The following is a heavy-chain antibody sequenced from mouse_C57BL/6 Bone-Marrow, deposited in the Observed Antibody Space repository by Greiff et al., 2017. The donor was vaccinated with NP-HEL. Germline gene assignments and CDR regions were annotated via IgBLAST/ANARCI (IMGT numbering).Heavy chain of an antibody. CDR3: ARHVYYDYRKPMDY. J-gene: IGHJ4*01. D-gene: IGHD2-4*01. Sequence: EVQLVESGGGLVQPGGSLKLSCAASGFTFSDYYMYWVRQTPEKRLEWVAYISNGGGSTYYPDTVKGRFTISRDNAKNTLYLQMSSMKSEDTAMYDCARHVYYDYRKPMDYWGQGTSVTVSS. CDR2: ISNGGGST. CDR1: GFTFSDYY. V-gene: IGHV5-12*01.